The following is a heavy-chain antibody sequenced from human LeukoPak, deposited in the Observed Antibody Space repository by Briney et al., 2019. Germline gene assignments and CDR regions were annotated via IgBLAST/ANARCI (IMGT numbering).Heavy chain of an antibody. CDR3: ARVQMNSGSSDAFDI. V-gene: IGHV4-34*01. CDR1: GGSFSGYY. Sequence: SETLSLTCAVYGGSFSGYYWSWIRQPPGKGLEWIGEINHSGSTNYNPSLKSRVTISVDTSKNQFSLKLSSVTAADTAVYYCARVQMNSGSSDAFDIWGQGTMVTVSS. CDR2: INHSGST. D-gene: IGHD1-26*01. J-gene: IGHJ3*02.